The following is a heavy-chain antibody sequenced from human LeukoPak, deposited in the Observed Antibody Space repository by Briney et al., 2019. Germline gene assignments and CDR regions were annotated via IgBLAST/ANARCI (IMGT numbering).Heavy chain of an antibody. D-gene: IGHD6-13*01. Sequence: SETLSLTCTVSGGSITSYYWSWIRQPPGMGLEWIGYIYFSGSTNYNPSLKSRVTISVDTSKNQFSLNLSSVTAADTAVYYCARQNPAAAGRGLDYWGQGALVTVSS. V-gene: IGHV4-59*08. CDR1: GGSITSYY. CDR2: IYFSGST. J-gene: IGHJ4*02. CDR3: ARQNPAAAGRGLDY.